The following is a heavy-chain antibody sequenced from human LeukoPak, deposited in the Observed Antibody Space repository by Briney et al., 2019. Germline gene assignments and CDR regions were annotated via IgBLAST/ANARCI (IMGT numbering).Heavy chain of an antibody. J-gene: IGHJ4*02. Sequence: GESLKISCQGSGYSFTSYWISWVRQLPGKGLEWMGRIDPSDSYTNYSPSFQGHVTISADKSISTAYLQWSSLKASDTAMYYCARFNRIAAAGSVDYWGQGTLVTVSS. CDR3: ARFNRIAAAGSVDY. D-gene: IGHD6-13*01. CDR1: GYSFTSYW. CDR2: IDPSDSYT. V-gene: IGHV5-10-1*01.